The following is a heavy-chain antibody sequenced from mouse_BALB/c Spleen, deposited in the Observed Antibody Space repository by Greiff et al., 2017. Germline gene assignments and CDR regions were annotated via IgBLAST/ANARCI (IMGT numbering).Heavy chain of an antibody. CDR2: ISYSGST. CDR3: ARSDYGSSYVDAMDY. J-gene: IGHJ4*01. CDR1: GDSITSGY. D-gene: IGHD1-1*01. Sequence: EVKLMESGPSLVKPSQTLSLTCSVTGDSITSGYWNWIRKFPGNKLEYMGYISYSGSTYYNPSLKSRISITRDTSKNQYYLQLNSVTTEDTATYYCARSDYGSSYVDAMDYWGQGTSVTVSS. V-gene: IGHV3-8*02.